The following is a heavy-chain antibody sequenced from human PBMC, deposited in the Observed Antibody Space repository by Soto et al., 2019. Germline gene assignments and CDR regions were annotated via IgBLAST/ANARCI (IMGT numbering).Heavy chain of an antibody. CDR3: GKRGATVTTRSYYYYMDV. D-gene: IGHD4-17*01. CDR2: ISGSGGST. J-gene: IGHJ6*03. V-gene: IGHV3-23*01. Sequence: PGGSLRLSCAASGFTFSSYAMSWVRQAPGKGLEWVSAISGSGGSTYYADSVKGRFTISRDNSKNTLYLQMNSLRAEDTAVYYCGKRGATVTTRSYYYYMDVGGKGTRVTVPS. CDR1: GFTFSSYA.